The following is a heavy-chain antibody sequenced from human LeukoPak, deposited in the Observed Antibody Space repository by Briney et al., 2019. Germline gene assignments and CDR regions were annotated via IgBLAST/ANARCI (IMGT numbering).Heavy chain of an antibody. Sequence: GGSLRLYCAASGFTVSSNYMSWVRQAPGKGLEWVSVIYSGGSTYYADSVKGRFTISRDNSKNTLYLQMNSLRAEDTAVYYCARVRRQIEYSSSSYYFDYWGQGTLVTVSS. D-gene: IGHD6-6*01. CDR1: GFTVSSNY. CDR3: ARVRRQIEYSSSSYYFDY. V-gene: IGHV3-66*02. CDR2: IYSGGST. J-gene: IGHJ4*02.